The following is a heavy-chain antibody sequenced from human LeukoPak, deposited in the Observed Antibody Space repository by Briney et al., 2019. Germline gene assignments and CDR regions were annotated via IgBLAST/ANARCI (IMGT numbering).Heavy chain of an antibody. CDR1: GFTFSNAW. J-gene: IGHJ4*02. CDR3: AKDALTVPTLGY. CDR2: IKQDGSEK. D-gene: IGHD4-11*01. Sequence: QPGGSLRLSCAASGFTFSNAWMTWVRQAPGKGLEWVANIKQDGSEKYYVASVKGRFTISRDNAKNSLYLQMNSLRAEDTAVYYCAKDALTVPTLGYWGQGTLVTVSS. V-gene: IGHV3-7*01.